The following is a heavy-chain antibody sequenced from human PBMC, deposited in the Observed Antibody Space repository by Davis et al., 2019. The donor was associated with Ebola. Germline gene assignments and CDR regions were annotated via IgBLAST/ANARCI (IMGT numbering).Heavy chain of an antibody. Sequence: SETLSLTCSVSGCSISNYYWSWIRQPPGKGLEWIGEINHSGSTHYNPSLKSRVTISVDTSKNQFSLKLSSVTAADTAVYYCARDHVDTAMVFDYWGQGTLVTVSS. CDR1: GCSISNYY. CDR2: INHSGST. D-gene: IGHD5-18*01. J-gene: IGHJ4*02. CDR3: ARDHVDTAMVFDY. V-gene: IGHV4-34*01.